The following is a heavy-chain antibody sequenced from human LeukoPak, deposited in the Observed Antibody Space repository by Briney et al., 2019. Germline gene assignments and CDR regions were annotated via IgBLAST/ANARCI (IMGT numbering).Heavy chain of an antibody. D-gene: IGHD5-24*01. CDR3: AKDSGWLQLLIYLEY. CDR2: IRYDGSNK. V-gene: IGHV3-30*02. CDR1: GFTFSSYG. J-gene: IGHJ4*02. Sequence: GGSLRLSCGASGFTFSSYGMHWVRQAPGKGLEWVAFIRYDGSNKYYADSVKGRFTISRDNSKNTLYLQMNSLRAEDTAVYYCAKDSGWLQLLIYLEYWGQGTLVTVSS.